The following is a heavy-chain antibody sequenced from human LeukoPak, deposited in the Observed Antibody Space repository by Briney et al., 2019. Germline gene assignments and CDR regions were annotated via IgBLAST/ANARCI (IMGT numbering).Heavy chain of an antibody. D-gene: IGHD3-22*01. CDR1: GFTFSSYA. CDR3: ARAPSEIGGYYPEYFRH. CDR2: IKSDGST. V-gene: IGHV3-74*01. Sequence: GGSLGLSCAGSGFTFSSYAMSWVRQAPGKGLEWVSRIKSDGSTNYADSVKGRFTISRDNAKNTLSLQMNSLRAEDTGVYYCARAPSEIGGYYPEYFRHWGQGTLVTVSS. J-gene: IGHJ1*01.